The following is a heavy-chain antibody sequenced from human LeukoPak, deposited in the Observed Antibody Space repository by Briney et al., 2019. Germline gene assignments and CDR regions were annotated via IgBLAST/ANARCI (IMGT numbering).Heavy chain of an antibody. Sequence: GGSLRLSCAASGFTFSGSAMHWVRQASGKGLEWVGRIRSKANSYATAYAASVKGRFTLSRDDSKNTAYLQMDSLKTEDTAVYYCTSRGDSSGYSYPFDYWGQGTLVTVSS. V-gene: IGHV3-73*01. CDR3: TSRGDSSGYSYPFDY. CDR2: IRSKANSYAT. D-gene: IGHD3-22*01. J-gene: IGHJ4*02. CDR1: GFTFSGSA.